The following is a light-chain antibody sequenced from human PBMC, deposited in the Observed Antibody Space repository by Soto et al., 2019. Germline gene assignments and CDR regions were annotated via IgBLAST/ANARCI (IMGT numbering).Light chain of an antibody. CDR2: GAS. CDR3: QQYSSTFWT. Sequence: EIVLTQSPCTLSLSPGERTTISCRASQSISSSYLAWYQQKPGQAPRLLVYGASSRATGIPDRFSGSGSGTDFTLTISRLEPEDFALYYCQQYSSTFWTLGQGTKVEIK. V-gene: IGKV3-20*01. J-gene: IGKJ1*01. CDR1: QSISSSY.